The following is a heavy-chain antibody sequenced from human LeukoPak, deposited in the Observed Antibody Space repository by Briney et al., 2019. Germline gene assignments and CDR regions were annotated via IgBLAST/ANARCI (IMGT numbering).Heavy chain of an antibody. J-gene: IGHJ4*02. CDR3: ARRYSSGWRFDY. V-gene: IGHV4-59*08. D-gene: IGHD6-19*01. CDR2: IYYSGST. CDR1: GXSINNYY. Sequence: PSETLSLTCTVSGXSINNYYWIWIRQSPGKGLEWIGDIYYSGSTNYNPSLKSRVTISVDTSKRQVSLKVNSVTAADTAVYYCARRYSSGWRFDYWGQGTLVTVSS.